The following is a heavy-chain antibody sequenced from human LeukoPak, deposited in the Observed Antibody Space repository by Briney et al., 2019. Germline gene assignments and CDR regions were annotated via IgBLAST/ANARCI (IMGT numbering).Heavy chain of an antibody. CDR1: GGTFSSYA. Sequence: SVKVSCKASGGTFSSYAISWLRQAPGQGLEWMGRIIPIFGTANYAQKFQGRVTITTDESTSTAYMELSSLRSEDTAVYYCARVSEIYDSSGYYLGFDYWGQGTLVTVSS. CDR3: ARVSEIYDSSGYYLGFDY. D-gene: IGHD3-22*01. CDR2: IIPIFGTA. J-gene: IGHJ4*02. V-gene: IGHV1-69*05.